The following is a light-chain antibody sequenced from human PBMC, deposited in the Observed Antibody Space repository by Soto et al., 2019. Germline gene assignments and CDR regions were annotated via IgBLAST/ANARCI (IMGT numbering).Light chain of an antibody. Sequence: EIILTQSPSSLSVSPGERATLSCRASQSVNNNLAWYQQKPGQAPRLLIYGASPRATGIPGRFRGSGSGTEFTLPITSLQSEDFAVYFCQQYNNLPPDTFGQGTKLEIK. CDR2: GAS. CDR3: QQYNNLPPDT. V-gene: IGKV3-15*01. J-gene: IGKJ2*01. CDR1: QSVNNN.